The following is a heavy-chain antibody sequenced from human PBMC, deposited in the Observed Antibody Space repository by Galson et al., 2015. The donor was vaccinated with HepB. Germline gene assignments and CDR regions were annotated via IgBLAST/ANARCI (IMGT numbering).Heavy chain of an antibody. V-gene: IGHV3-7*01. CDR3: SRSGMGIPFDY. Sequence: SLRLSCAAPGFTFSSYWMNWVRQAPGKGLEWVANIKEDESEKYYVDSVKGRFTISRDNAKNSLYLQMSSLRAEDTAVYYCSRSGMGIPFDYWGQGILVSVSS. J-gene: IGHJ4*02. D-gene: IGHD5-18*01. CDR1: GFTFSSYW. CDR2: IKEDESEK.